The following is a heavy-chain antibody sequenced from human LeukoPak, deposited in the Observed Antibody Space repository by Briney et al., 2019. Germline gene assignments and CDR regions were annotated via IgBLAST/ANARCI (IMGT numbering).Heavy chain of an antibody. J-gene: IGHJ4*02. CDR3: AKDLGESVEVRGFDY. CDR1: GCTFSSYA. CDR2: ISGSGGST. Sequence: QPGGSLRLSCAVSGCTFSSYAMSWVRQAPGKGLEWVSAISGSGGSTYYADSVKGRFTISRDNSKNTLYLQMNSLRAEDTAVYYCAKDLGESVEVRGFDYWGQGTLVTVSS. V-gene: IGHV3-23*01. D-gene: IGHD3-10*01.